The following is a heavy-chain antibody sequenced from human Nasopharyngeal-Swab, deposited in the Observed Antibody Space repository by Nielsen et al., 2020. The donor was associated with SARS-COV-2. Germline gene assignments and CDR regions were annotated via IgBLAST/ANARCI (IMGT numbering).Heavy chain of an antibody. CDR2: INPGGGSA. CDR3: ARGGDPREVVAATDCFDP. D-gene: IGHD2-15*01. J-gene: IGHJ5*02. V-gene: IGHV1-46*01. Sequence: WVRQAPGQGLEWMGIINPGGGSARYSQNFQGRVTMTRDTSTSTVYMELSSLRSEDTAAYYCARGGDPREVVAATDCFDPWGQGTLVTVSS.